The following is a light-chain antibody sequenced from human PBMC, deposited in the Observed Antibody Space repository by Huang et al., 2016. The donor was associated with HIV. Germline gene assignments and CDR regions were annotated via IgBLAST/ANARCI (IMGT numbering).Light chain of an antibody. CDR1: QSVLDNSNNKNC. J-gene: IGKJ2*01. Sequence: DIVMTQSPDSLAVSLGERPTIHCKSSQSVLDNSNNKNCLAWFQQKPGQPPKLLIYWASSREAGVPDRFSGSGSGTDFTLTISSLQAEDVAVYYCHQYYNTPYTFGQGTKLEIK. CDR3: HQYYNTPYT. V-gene: IGKV4-1*01. CDR2: WAS.